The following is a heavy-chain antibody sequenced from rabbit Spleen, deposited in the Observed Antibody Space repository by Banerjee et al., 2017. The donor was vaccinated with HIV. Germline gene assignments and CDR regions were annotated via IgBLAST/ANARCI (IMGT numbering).Heavy chain of an antibody. V-gene: IGHV1S45*01. CDR2: IYAGNSGNT. CDR3: ARSYGSSSVNRYFHL. J-gene: IGHJ4*01. Sequence: QELLEESGGGLFQPGGSLTLTCTASGFDLSSYYYMCWVRQAPGKGLEWIACIYAGNSGNTYYASWAKSRSTISKTSSTTVTLQMTSLTAADTATYFCARSYGSSSVNRYFHLWGPGTLVTVS. CDR1: GFDLSSYYY. D-gene: IGHD1-1*01.